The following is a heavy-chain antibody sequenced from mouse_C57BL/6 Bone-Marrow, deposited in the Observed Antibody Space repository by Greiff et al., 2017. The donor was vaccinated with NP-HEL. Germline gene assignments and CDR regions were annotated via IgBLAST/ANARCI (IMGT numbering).Heavy chain of an antibody. D-gene: IGHD2-4*01. CDR3: ARWADYGGFAD. CDR1: GYTFTSYW. CDR2: IDPSDSYT. Sequence: QVQLQQPGAELVKPGASVKLSCKASGYTFTSYWMQWVKQRPGQGLEWIGEIDPSDSYTNYNQKFKGKATLTVDTSSSTSYMQRGSLTSEDSAVYYCARWADYGGFADWGQGTLVTVSA. J-gene: IGHJ3*01. V-gene: IGHV1-50*01.